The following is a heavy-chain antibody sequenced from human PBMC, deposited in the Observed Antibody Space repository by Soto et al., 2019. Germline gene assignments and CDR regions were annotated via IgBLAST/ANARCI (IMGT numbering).Heavy chain of an antibody. CDR2: IYPGDSDT. CDR3: ARLRIAARPFYYYNMDV. Sequence: GDSLKISWKGSGCNFRSYCIGWVRQMPGKGLEWMGIIYPGDSDTRYSPSFQGQVTISADKSISTAYLQWSSLKASDTAMYYCARLRIAARPFYYYNMDVWGQGTTVTVSS. CDR1: GCNFRSYC. V-gene: IGHV5-51*01. J-gene: IGHJ6*02. D-gene: IGHD6-6*01.